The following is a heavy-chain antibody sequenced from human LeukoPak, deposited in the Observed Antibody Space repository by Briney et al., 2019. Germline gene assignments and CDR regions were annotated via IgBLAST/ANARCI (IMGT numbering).Heavy chain of an antibody. D-gene: IGHD1-1*01. Sequence: PGGSLRLSCAASGFAFSNFAMHWVRQAPGKGLEWVAHISRDGTTEYYSDSVKGRISSSRDNSKNTLYLQMNSLRAEDMALYYCAKGGTGRNDAFDIWGQGTMVTVSS. V-gene: IGHV3-30-3*01. CDR3: AKGGTGRNDAFDI. CDR1: GFAFSNFA. CDR2: ISRDGTTE. J-gene: IGHJ3*02.